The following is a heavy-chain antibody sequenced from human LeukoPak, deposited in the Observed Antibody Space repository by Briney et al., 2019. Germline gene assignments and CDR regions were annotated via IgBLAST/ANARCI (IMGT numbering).Heavy chain of an antibody. CDR3: ARVRYCSSTSCYPGRPSFDY. CDR1: GGTFSSYA. J-gene: IGHJ4*02. D-gene: IGHD2-2*01. Sequence: SVKVSCKASGGTFSSYAISWVRQAPGQGLEWMGGVIPIFGTANYAQKFQGRVTITADESTSTAYMELSSLRSEDTAVYYCARVRYCSSTSCYPGRPSFDYWGQGTLVTVSS. V-gene: IGHV1-69*13. CDR2: VIPIFGTA.